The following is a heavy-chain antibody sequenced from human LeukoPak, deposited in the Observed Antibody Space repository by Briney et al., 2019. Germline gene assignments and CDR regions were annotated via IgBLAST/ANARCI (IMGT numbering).Heavy chain of an antibody. J-gene: IGHJ6*03. D-gene: IGHD3-10*01. Sequence: GGSLRLSCTASGFTFGDYAMSWVRQAPGKGLEWVGFIRSKAYGGTAEYAASVKGRFTISRDYSKSIAYLQMNSLKTEDTAVYYCTRDQEMFRGVIMGHYYCYYMDVWGKGTTVTVSS. V-gene: IGHV3-49*04. CDR2: IRSKAYGGTA. CDR3: TRDQEMFRGVIMGHYYCYYMDV. CDR1: GFTFGDYA.